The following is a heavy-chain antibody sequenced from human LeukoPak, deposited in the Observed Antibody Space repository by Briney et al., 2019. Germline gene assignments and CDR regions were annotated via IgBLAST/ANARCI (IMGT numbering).Heavy chain of an antibody. CDR1: GFTFSNYG. CDR2: INSNGGST. Sequence: PGGSLRLSCAASGFTFSNYGMHWVRQAPGKGLEYVSAINSNGGSTYYADSVKGRFTISRDNSKNTLYLQMSSLRPEDTAVYYCVKAAGSGWLWYFDYWGQGTLVTVSS. D-gene: IGHD6-19*01. V-gene: IGHV3-64D*06. J-gene: IGHJ4*02. CDR3: VKAAGSGWLWYFDY.